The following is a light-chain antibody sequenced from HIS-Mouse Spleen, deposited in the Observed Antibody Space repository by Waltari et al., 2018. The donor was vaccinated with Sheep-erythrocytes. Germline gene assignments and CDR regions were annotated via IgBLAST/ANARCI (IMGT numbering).Light chain of an antibody. V-gene: IGKV1-39*01. CDR2: AAS. J-gene: IGKJ4*01. Sequence: DIQMTQSPSSLSASVGDRVTITCRASQSISSYLNWYQQKPGKAPKLLIYAASSLQSGVPSRFSGSGFWTDFTLTISSLQPENFATYYCQQSYSTPPLTFGGGTKVEIK. CDR3: QQSYSTPPLT. CDR1: QSISSY.